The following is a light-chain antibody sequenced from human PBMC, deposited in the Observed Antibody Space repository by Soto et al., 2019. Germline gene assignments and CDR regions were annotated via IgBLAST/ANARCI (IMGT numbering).Light chain of an antibody. V-gene: IGLV2-14*01. CDR2: EVT. Sequence: QSALTQPASVSGSPGQSVTIYCAGTSSDLGNYNYVSWYQQHPGKAPKLLIYEVTNRPSGVSTRFSGSKSGNTASLTISGLQADDEADYYCSSYTSGSSLVFGTGTKVTVL. J-gene: IGLJ1*01. CDR3: SSYTSGSSLV. CDR1: SSDLGNYNY.